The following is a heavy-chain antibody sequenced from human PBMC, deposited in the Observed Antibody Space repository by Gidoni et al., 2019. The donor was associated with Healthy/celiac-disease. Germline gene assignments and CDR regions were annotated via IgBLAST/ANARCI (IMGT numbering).Heavy chain of an antibody. D-gene: IGHD3-22*01. CDR3: ARDQTRSYYYVSSGYYPYFDY. CDR2: ISSRGSTI. V-gene: IGHV3-11*01. Sequence: QVQLVESGGGLVTPGGSLRLSCAASGFNFIDYSMSWIRQAPGKGLECVSYISSRGSTIYYADSVKGRFTISRDNAKNSLYLQMNSLRAEDTAVYYCARDQTRSYYYVSSGYYPYFDYWGQGTLVTVSS. CDR1: GFNFIDYS. J-gene: IGHJ4*02.